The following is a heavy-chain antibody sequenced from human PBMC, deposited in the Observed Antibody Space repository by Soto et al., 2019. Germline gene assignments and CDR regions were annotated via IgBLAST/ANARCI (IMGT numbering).Heavy chain of an antibody. CDR2: ISYDGSNK. D-gene: IGHD6-19*01. J-gene: IGHJ4*02. V-gene: IGHV3-30-3*01. CDR3: ARPYSSGWYGDLDY. Sequence: QVQRVESGGGVVQPGRSLRLSCTASGFTFSSYAMHWVRQAPGKGLEWVAVISYDGSNKYYADSVKGRFTISRDNSKNTMYLQMNSLRVEDTAVYYCARPYSSGWYGDLDYWGQGTLVTVSS. CDR1: GFTFSSYA.